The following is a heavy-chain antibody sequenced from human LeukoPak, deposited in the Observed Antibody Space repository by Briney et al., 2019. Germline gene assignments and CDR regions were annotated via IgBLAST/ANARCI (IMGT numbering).Heavy chain of an antibody. CDR1: GGSIGSYY. V-gene: IGHV4-59*01. Sequence: SETLSLTCTVSGGSIGSYYWSWIRQPPGKGLEWIGYIYYSGSTNYNPSLKSRVTISVDTSKNQFSLKLSSVTAADTAVYYCAREDYYDNWFDPWGQGTLVTVSS. CDR2: IYYSGST. D-gene: IGHD3-22*01. CDR3: AREDYYDNWFDP. J-gene: IGHJ5*02.